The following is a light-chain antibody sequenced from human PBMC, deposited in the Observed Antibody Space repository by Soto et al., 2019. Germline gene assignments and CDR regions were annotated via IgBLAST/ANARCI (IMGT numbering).Light chain of an antibody. CDR2: SAS. CDR3: QQYDNSAWT. V-gene: IGKV3-20*01. J-gene: IGKJ1*01. Sequence: EVVMSPSRGIVAVSPWRGVPGSRRASQSVSSRLVWYQRKPGQATRLLIYSASSRATGIPDRFSGSGSGTDFTLTISRLEPEDFAVYYCQQYDNSAWTFGQGTKVDIK. CDR1: QSVSSR.